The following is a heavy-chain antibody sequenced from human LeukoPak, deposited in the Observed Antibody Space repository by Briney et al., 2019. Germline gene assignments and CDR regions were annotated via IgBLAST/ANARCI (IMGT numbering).Heavy chain of an antibody. CDR1: GFTFDDYA. Sequence: GRSLRLSCAASGFTFDDYAMHWVRQAPGKGLEWVSGISWNSGSIGYADSVKGRFTISRDNAKNTLYLQMNSLRAEDTAVYYCAKGTGIAVAGPDYWGQGTLVTVSS. J-gene: IGHJ4*02. CDR3: AKGTGIAVAGPDY. D-gene: IGHD6-19*01. V-gene: IGHV3-9*01. CDR2: ISWNSGSI.